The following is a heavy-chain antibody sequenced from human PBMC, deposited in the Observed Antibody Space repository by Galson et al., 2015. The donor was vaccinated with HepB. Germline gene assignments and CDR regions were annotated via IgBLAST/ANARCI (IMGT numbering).Heavy chain of an antibody. J-gene: IGHJ6*02. CDR3: ARDLQGAGGMDV. Sequence: SLRLSCAASGFTFSSYSMNWVRQAPGKGLEWVSSISSSSSYIYYADSVKGRFTISRDNAKNSLYLQMNSLRAEDTAVYYCARDLQGAGGMDVWGQGTTVTVSS. CDR2: ISSSSSYI. CDR1: GFTFSSYS. V-gene: IGHV3-21*01.